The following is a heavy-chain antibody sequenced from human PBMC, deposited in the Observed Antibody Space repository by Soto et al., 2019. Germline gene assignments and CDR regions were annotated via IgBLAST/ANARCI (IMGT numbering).Heavy chain of an antibody. Sequence: GGSLRLSCAASGFTFSSYAMSWVRQAPGKGLEWVSAISGSGGSTYYADSVKGRFTISRDNSKNTLYLQMNSLRAEDTAVYYCAKRKEQKLASGEWYFDYWGQGTLVTVSS. CDR2: ISGSGGST. J-gene: IGHJ4*02. CDR1: GFTFSSYA. CDR3: AKRKEQKLASGEWYFDY. V-gene: IGHV3-23*01. D-gene: IGHD6-13*01.